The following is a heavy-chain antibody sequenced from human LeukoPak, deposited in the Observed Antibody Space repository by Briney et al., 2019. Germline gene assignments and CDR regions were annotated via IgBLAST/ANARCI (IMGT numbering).Heavy chain of an antibody. V-gene: IGHV1-69*13. J-gene: IGHJ4*02. CDR1: GGTFSSYA. Sequence: SVNVSCKASGGTFSSYAISWVRQAPGQGLEWMGGIIPIFGTANYAQKFQGRVTITADESTSTAYMELSSLRSEDTAVYYCARKFSAYYYDSSGFYPFGYWGQGTLVTVSS. CDR2: IIPIFGTA. CDR3: ARKFSAYYYDSSGFYPFGY. D-gene: IGHD3-22*01.